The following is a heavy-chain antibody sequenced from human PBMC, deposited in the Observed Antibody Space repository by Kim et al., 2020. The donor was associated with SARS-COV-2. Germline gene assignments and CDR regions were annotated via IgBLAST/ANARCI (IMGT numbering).Heavy chain of an antibody. CDR2: TSFDGSNK. CDR1: GFTFSNYG. D-gene: IGHD3-10*01. V-gene: IGHV3-30*18. Sequence: GGSLRLSCAASGFTFSNYGIHWVRQAPGKGLEWVGVTSFDGSNKYYADSVKGRFTISRDNSKKTVFLQMNSLRAEDTALYCCAKDCYVSGTYYIHTYYYGMDVWGQGTTVTVSS. J-gene: IGHJ6*02. CDR3: AKDCYVSGTYYIHTYYYGMDV.